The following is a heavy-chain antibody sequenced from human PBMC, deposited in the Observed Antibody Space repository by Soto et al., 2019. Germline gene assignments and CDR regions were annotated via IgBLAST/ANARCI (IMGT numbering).Heavy chain of an antibody. CDR2: IFYSGTT. D-gene: IGHD1-1*01. J-gene: IGHJ6*02. CDR1: GDSISSADYY. V-gene: IGHV4-30-4*01. CDR3: ARDLWVEPELYYYGMDV. Sequence: SETLSLTCTVSGDSISSADYYWSWIRQTPGKGLEWIGHIFYSGTTYYNPSLKSRLTISVDTSKNHFSLRLTSVTAVDTAVYYCARDLWVEPELYYYGMDVWGQGTTVTVSS.